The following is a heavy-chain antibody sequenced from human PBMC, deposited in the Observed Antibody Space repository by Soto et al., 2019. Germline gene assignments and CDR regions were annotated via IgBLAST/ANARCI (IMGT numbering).Heavy chain of an antibody. Sequence: QVQLVQSGAEVRKPGSSVQVSCKASGGTFYTYTFSWVRQAPGQGLEWMGSITPIYPTTNYAEKFQGRLTVTADGSTSKAYMELSSLTSDDTAVYYCARIPRYSFPTSDDLDSWGQGTLVTVSS. CDR1: GGTFYTYT. J-gene: IGHJ4*02. CDR3: ARIPRYSFPTSDDLDS. D-gene: IGHD5-18*01. V-gene: IGHV1-69*15. CDR2: ITPIYPTT.